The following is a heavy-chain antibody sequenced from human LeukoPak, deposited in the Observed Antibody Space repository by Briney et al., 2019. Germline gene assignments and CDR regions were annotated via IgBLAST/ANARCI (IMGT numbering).Heavy chain of an antibody. Sequence: GGSLRLSCAASGFTFNVYSMSWVRQAPGKGLEWVSYITRNSKDIYYADSVKGRFTISRDNAKNSLDLQMNNLRVEDTAVYYCAKTLLDSSGYYYAGSDYWGQGILVTVST. CDR3: AKTLLDSSGYYYAGSDY. J-gene: IGHJ4*02. D-gene: IGHD3-22*01. V-gene: IGHV3-48*01. CDR1: GFTFNVYS. CDR2: ITRNSKDI.